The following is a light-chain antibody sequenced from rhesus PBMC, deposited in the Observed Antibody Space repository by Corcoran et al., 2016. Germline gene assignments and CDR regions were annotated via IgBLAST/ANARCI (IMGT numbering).Light chain of an antibody. J-gene: IGKJ1*01. CDR2: DVS. CDR3: LQHNSYPRT. CDR1: QGISSY. V-gene: IGKV1-28*03. Sequence: DIQMIQSPSSLSASVGDNVTITCRASQGISSYLNWFQQKSGKAPKLLIDDVSNLESGVPSRFSGSGSGTDFTLNISSLQPADVAAYYCLQHNSYPRTFGQGTKVEIK.